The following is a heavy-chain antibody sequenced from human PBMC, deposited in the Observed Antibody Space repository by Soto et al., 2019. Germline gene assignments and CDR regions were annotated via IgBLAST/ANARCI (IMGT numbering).Heavy chain of an antibody. J-gene: IGHJ3*01. CDR3: ARGGTSGWFEGAYEV. CDR2: ISPMFGIP. V-gene: IGHV1-69*01. Sequence: QVQLVQSGAEVKKPGSSVKVSCTASGGTLNKHAITWVRRAPGQVLEWLGGISPMFGIPNYPQKFKGRVTMTADDSTNTSHMELHSLTSDDTAVYYCARGGTSGWFEGAYEVWGQGTMVTVSS. D-gene: IGHD2-2*01. CDR1: GGTLNKHA.